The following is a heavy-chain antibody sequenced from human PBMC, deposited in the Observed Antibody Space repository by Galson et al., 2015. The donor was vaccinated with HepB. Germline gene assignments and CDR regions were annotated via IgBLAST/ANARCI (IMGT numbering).Heavy chain of an antibody. Sequence: SLRLSCAASGFTFSSFAMNWVRQAPGKGLEWVSAISGGDGSTYYADSVKGRFTISRDNSKNTLYLQMNSLRAEDTAVYYCAKGGGWLYYFDYWGQGTLVTVSS. CDR1: GFTFSSFA. V-gene: IGHV3-23*01. CDR2: ISGGDGST. CDR3: AKGGGWLYYFDY. D-gene: IGHD6-19*01. J-gene: IGHJ4*02.